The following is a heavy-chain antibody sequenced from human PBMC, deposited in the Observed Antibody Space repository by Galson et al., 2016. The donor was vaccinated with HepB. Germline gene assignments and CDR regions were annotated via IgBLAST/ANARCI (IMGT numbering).Heavy chain of an antibody. Sequence: ETLSLTCDVYGGSFRDYSWTWIRQPPGKGLEWVGDINHSGSTNYSPSLESRVTISVDMSKKQFSLRLTSLSAADAGVYHCARGLKTYYYYGIDVWGQGTTVIVSS. V-gene: IGHV4-34*01. CDR1: GGSFRDYS. CDR3: ARGLKTYYYYGIDV. CDR2: INHSGST. J-gene: IGHJ6*02.